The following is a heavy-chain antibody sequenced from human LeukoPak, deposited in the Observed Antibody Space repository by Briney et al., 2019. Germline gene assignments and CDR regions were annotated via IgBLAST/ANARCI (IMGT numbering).Heavy chain of an antibody. J-gene: IGHJ4*02. Sequence: GSLRLSCAASGFTFSSYAMSWVRQPPGKGLEWIGEIYHSGSTNYNPSLKSRVTISVDKSKNQFSLKLSSVTAADTAVYYCARPAYSSSWSINYPYFDYWGQGTLVTVSS. CDR1: GFTFSSYAM. CDR3: ARPAYSSSWSINYPYFDY. D-gene: IGHD6-13*01. V-gene: IGHV4-4*02. CDR2: IYHSGST.